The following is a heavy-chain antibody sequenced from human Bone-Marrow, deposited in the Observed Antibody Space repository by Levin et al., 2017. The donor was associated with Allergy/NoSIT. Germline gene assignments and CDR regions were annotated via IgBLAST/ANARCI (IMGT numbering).Heavy chain of an antibody. V-gene: IGHV1-2*06. J-gene: IGHJ5*02. CDR2: INPNSGGT. CDR1: GYTFTGYY. Sequence: ASVKVSCKASGYTFTGYYMHWVRQAPGQGLEWMGRINPNSGGTNYAQKFQGRVTMTRDTSISTAYMELSRLRSDDTAVYYCARMFLFAPRVGSGCYLSVNWFDPWGQGTLVTVSS. D-gene: IGHD6-19*01. CDR3: ARMFLFAPRVGSGCYLSVNWFDP.